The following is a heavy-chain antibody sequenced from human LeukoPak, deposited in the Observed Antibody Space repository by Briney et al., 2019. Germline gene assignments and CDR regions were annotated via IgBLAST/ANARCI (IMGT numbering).Heavy chain of an antibody. CDR1: GGTFSSYA. D-gene: IGHD5-24*01. CDR2: IIPIFGTA. CDR3: ARGQGDGYNYYYYYYMDV. J-gene: IGHJ6*03. Sequence: SVKVSCKASGGTFSSYAISWVRQAPRQGLEWMGGIIPIFGTANYAQKFQGRVTITTDESTSTAYMELSSLRSEDTAVYYCARGQGDGYNYYYYYYMDVWGKGTTVTVSS. V-gene: IGHV1-69*05.